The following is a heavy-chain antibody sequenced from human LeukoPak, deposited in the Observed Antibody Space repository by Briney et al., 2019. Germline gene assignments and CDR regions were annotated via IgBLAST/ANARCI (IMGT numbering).Heavy chain of an antibody. CDR1: GGTFSSYA. CDR3: ASNAGYSYGYGNDY. Sequence: GSSVKVSCKASGGTFSSYAISWVRQAPGQGLEWMGGIIPIFGTANYAQKFQGRVTITADESTSTAYMGLSSLRSEDTAVYYCASNAGYSYGYGNDYWGQGTLVTVSS. D-gene: IGHD5-18*01. V-gene: IGHV1-69*01. CDR2: IIPIFGTA. J-gene: IGHJ4*02.